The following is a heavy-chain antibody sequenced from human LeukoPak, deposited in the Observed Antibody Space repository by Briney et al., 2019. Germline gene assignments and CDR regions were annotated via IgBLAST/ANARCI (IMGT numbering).Heavy chain of an antibody. CDR3: ARVDCSGDSCYSAGY. CDR2: ISVDNGKT. Sequence: ASVKVSCKASGYTFFYYGVTWVRQVPGQGLKWMGWISVDNGKTNYAQKLQGRVTLTTDISTSTAYMELRSLRSDDTAVYYCARVDCSGDSCYSAGYWGQGTLVTVSS. CDR1: GYTFFYYG. V-gene: IGHV1-18*01. D-gene: IGHD2-15*01. J-gene: IGHJ4*02.